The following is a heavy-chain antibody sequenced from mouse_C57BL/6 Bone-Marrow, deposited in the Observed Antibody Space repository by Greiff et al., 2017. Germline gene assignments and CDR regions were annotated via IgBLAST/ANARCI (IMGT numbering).Heavy chain of an antibody. Sequence: VQLHPSGAELVRPGASVTLSCKASGYTFTDYEMHLVKQTPVHGLEWIGALDPDTGGRASTQKFQVKAILTADKSSSTAYMELRSLTSEDSAVYYCTRPDYGGQGTTRTVSS. CDR2: LDPDTGGR. J-gene: IGHJ2*01. CDR3: TRPDY. V-gene: IGHV1-15*01. CDR1: GYTFTDYE.